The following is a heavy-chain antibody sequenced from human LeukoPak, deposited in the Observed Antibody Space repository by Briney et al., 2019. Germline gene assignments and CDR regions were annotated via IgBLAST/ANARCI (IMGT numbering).Heavy chain of an antibody. V-gene: IGHV4-38-2*01. J-gene: IGHJ4*02. Sequence: SETRSLTCAVSGFSISNGYYWGWIRQPPGKGLEWIGSIYHSGSTYYSPSLTSRVTISIDTSKNQFSLKLSSVTAADTAVYYCARLPYSSNWYYFDYWGQGALVTVSS. CDR1: GFSISNGYY. CDR2: IYHSGST. CDR3: ARLPYSSNWYYFDY. D-gene: IGHD6-13*01.